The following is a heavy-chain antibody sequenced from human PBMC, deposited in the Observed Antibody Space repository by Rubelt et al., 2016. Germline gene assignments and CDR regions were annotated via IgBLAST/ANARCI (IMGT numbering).Heavy chain of an antibody. CDR2: IYYSGST. J-gene: IGHJ4*02. CDR3: ARTYRYYSDY. CDR1: GGSISSGGYY. D-gene: IGHD1-26*01. V-gene: IGHV4-31*03. Sequence: QLQLQLSGPRLVKPSQTLSLTCTVSGGSISSGGYYWTWIRQHPGKGLEWIGYIYYSGSTYYNPSLKSRVTISVDTSKNQFSLKVYSVTAADTAVYYCARTYRYYSDYWGQGTLVTVSS.